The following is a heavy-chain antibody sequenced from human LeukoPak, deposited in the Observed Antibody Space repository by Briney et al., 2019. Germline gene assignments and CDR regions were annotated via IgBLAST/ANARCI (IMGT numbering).Heavy chain of an antibody. CDR2: MNPNSGNT. J-gene: IGHJ4*02. Sequence: ASVKVSCKASGYTFTSYDINWVRQATGQGLEWMGWMNPNSGNTGYVQKFQGRVTITRNTSISTAYMELSSLRSEDTAVYYCARVTLYSGSYSTYYFDYWGQGTLVTVSS. CDR1: GYTFTSYD. D-gene: IGHD1-26*01. V-gene: IGHV1-8*03. CDR3: ARVTLYSGSYSTYYFDY.